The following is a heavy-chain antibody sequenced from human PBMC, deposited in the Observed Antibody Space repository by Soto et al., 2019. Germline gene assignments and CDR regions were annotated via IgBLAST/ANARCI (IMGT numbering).Heavy chain of an antibody. V-gene: IGHV4-39*01. CDR1: GGSVSSGPYN. D-gene: IGHD2-15*01. CDR3: ARIDPGSAVYFFDY. CDR2: MYFSGRT. Sequence: SETLSLTCTVSGGSVSSGPYNWGWIRQPPGKGLEWIGNMYFSGRTYSNPSLKNRVTISVDTSKNQFSLRLSSVTAADTAVYFCARIDPGSAVYFFDYWGRGTLVTVSS. J-gene: IGHJ4*02.